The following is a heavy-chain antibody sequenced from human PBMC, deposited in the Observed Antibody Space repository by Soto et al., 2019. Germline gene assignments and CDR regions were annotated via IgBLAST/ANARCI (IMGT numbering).Heavy chain of an antibody. D-gene: IGHD1-20*01. J-gene: IGHJ4*02. Sequence: GGSLRLSCAASGFNVGAFAVNWVRQAPGKGLEWVSGISVSDAFIYYADSVRSRFSISRDASENIRYLQMNSLRVDDTALYYCTRETVAGITGLDYWGPGTLVTVSS. V-gene: IGHV3-23*01. CDR1: GFNVGAFA. CDR2: ISVSDAFI. CDR3: TRETVAGITGLDY.